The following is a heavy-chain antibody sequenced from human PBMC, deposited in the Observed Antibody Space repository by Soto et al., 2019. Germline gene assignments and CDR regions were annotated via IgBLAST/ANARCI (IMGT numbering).Heavy chain of an antibody. J-gene: IGHJ4*02. D-gene: IGHD3-10*01. CDR1: GFTFGDYA. CDR3: TRDEVSITMVRGGGNY. Sequence: EVQLVESGGGLVQSGRSLRLSCTASGFTFGDYAMSWFRQAPGKGLEWVGFIRSKAYGGTTEYAASVKGRFTISRDDSKSIAYLQMNSLKTEDTAVYYCTRDEVSITMVRGGGNYWGQGTLVTVSS. CDR2: IRSKAYGGTT. V-gene: IGHV3-49*03.